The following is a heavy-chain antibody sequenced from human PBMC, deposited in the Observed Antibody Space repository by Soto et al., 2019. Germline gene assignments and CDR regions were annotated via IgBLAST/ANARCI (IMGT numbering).Heavy chain of an antibody. D-gene: IGHD2-15*01. CDR3: ESQVVTAARVPGDWSDP. J-gene: IGHJ5*02. Sequence: EVQLLESGGGLVQPGGSLRLSCAASGFTFSNHAMSWVRQAPGKGLEWVSIISASGDYTYYVDSVKGRFTLSRDNSKNTMYMQMNSLRAEDTAVYYCESQVVTAARVPGDWSDPWCQGNLVTVSA. V-gene: IGHV3-23*01. CDR1: GFTFSNHA. CDR2: ISASGDYT.